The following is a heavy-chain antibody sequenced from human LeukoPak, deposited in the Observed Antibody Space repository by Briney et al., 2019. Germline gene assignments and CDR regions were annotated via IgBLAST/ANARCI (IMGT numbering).Heavy chain of an antibody. CDR3: ARDWGYSSGWYALDAFDI. Sequence: GGSLRLSCAASGFTFSSYSMTWVRQAPGKGLEWVSSISSSSSYIYYADSVKGRFTISRDNAKNSLYLQMNSLRAEDTAVYYCARDWGYSSGWYALDAFDIWGQGTMVTVSS. D-gene: IGHD6-19*01. J-gene: IGHJ3*02. CDR1: GFTFSSYS. CDR2: ISSSSSYI. V-gene: IGHV3-21*01.